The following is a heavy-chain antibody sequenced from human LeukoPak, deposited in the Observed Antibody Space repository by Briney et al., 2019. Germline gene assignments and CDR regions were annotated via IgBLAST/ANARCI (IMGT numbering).Heavy chain of an antibody. Sequence: GGSLRLSCAASGLTFSSYAMSWVRQAPGKGLEWVSAISGSGGSTYYADSVKGRFTISRDNSKNTLYLQMNSLRDEDTAVYYCARDFAVVAASSSLWGQGTLVTVSS. J-gene: IGHJ4*02. D-gene: IGHD2-15*01. V-gene: IGHV3-23*01. CDR3: ARDFAVVAASSSL. CDR2: ISGSGGST. CDR1: GLTFSSYA.